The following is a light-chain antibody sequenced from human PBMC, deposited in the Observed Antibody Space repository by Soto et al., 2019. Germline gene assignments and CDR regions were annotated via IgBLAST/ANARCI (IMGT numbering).Light chain of an antibody. J-gene: IGKJ1*01. Sequence: EIVLTQSPGTLSLSPGERATLSCRASQSVSSSYLAWYQQKPGQAPRLLIYGASSRATGIPDRFSGSGSGTDFTLTISRLEPEDVAVYYCQQYGSSLTWTFGQGT. V-gene: IGKV3-20*01. CDR2: GAS. CDR3: QQYGSSLTWT. CDR1: QSVSSSY.